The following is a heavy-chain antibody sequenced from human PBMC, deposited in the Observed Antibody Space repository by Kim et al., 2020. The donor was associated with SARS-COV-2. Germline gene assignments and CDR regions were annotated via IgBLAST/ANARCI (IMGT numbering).Heavy chain of an antibody. CDR2: IIPIFGTA. CDR3: ARGLPPVSHVHYGSGSYYKSTYYYYGMDV. V-gene: IGHV1-69*13. D-gene: IGHD3-10*01. CDR1: GGTFSSYA. Sequence: SVKVSCKASGGTFSSYAISWVRQAPGQGLEWMGGIIPIFGTANYAQKFQGRVTITADESTSTAYMELSSLRSEDTAVYYCARGLPPVSHVHYGSGSYYKSTYYYYGMDVWGQGTTVTVSS. J-gene: IGHJ6*02.